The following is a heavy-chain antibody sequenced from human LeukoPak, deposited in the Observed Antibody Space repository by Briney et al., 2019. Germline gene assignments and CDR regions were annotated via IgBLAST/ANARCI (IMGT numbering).Heavy chain of an antibody. J-gene: IGHJ3*02. CDR2: IYSDGRI. V-gene: IGHV3-66*01. D-gene: IGHD3-22*01. CDR3: ARVKRLLPNDAFDM. Sequence: GGSLRLSCAASGFTVSRNYMNWVRQAPGEGLEWVSIIYSDGRIYYADSVKGRFTISRDNSKNTVHLQMNSLRADDTAVYYCARVKRLLPNDAFDMWGQGTMVTVSS. CDR1: GFTVSRNY.